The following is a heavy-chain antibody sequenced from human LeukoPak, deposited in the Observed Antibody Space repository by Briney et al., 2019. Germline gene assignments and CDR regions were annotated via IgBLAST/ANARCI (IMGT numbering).Heavy chain of an antibody. J-gene: IGHJ6*02. CDR1: GFTFSSYW. CDR2: IKQDGSEE. CDR3: AREPHCSSTSCYSDGMDV. Sequence: GGSLRLSCAASGFTFSSYWMSWVRQAPGKGLEWVANIKQDGSEEYYVDSVKGRFTISRDNAKNSLYLQMNSLRAEDTAVYYCAREPHCSSTSCYSDGMDVWGQGTTVTVSS. D-gene: IGHD2-2*02. V-gene: IGHV3-7*01.